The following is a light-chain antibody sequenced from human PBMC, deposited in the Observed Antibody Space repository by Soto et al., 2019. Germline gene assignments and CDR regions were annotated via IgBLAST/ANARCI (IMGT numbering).Light chain of an antibody. CDR1: SSDVGGYNY. Sequence: QSALTQPPSASGSPGQSVTISCTGTSSDVGGYNYVSWYQQHPGKAPKFMIYEVSKRPSGVPDRFSGSESGNTASLTVSGLQAEDEADYYCSSYAGSNNLVFGGGTKLTVL. CDR3: SSYAGSNNLV. V-gene: IGLV2-8*01. CDR2: EVS. J-gene: IGLJ2*01.